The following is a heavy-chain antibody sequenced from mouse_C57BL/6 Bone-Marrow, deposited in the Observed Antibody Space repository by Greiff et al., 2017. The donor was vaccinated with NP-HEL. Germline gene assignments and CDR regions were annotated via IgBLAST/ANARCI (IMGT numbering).Heavy chain of an antibody. CDR2: ISYDGSN. J-gene: IGHJ2*01. CDR3: AREENTYYTRYFDY. V-gene: IGHV3-6*01. CDR1: GYSITSGYY. Sequence: EVQLQESGPGLVKPSQSLSLTCSVTGYSITSGYYWNWIRQFPGNKLEWMGYISYDGSNNYNPSLKNRISITRDTSKNQIFLKLNSVTTEDTATYYCAREENTYYTRYFDYWGQGTTLTVSS. D-gene: IGHD2-12*01.